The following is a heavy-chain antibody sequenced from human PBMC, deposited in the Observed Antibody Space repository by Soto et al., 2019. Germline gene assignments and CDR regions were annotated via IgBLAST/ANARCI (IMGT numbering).Heavy chain of an antibody. D-gene: IGHD6-19*01. CDR2: INPGKYTT. Sequence: GTPVKLSWEEFGYGIESCARRWVRQENGQRLEWMGWINPGKYTTVYSQKFQGRLTFTRDTSASTVYMELSSLESEDTAVYYCGKDEGYSRGWSYYAFWVQRTLVPVFS. V-gene: IGHV1-3*01. CDR3: GKDEGYSRGWSYYAF. J-gene: IGHJ4*02. CDR1: GYGIESCA.